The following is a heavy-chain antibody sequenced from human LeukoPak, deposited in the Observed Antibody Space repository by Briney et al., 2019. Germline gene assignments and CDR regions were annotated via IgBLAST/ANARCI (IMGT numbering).Heavy chain of an antibody. CDR3: ARDTDIGNFDY. V-gene: IGHV4-39*07. D-gene: IGHD3-9*01. CDR1: GVSISSSNSY. Sequence: SGTLSLTCTVSGVSISSSNSYWGWIRQPPGKGLEWIGSIYYSGNTYYNASLKSRVTISVDTSKNQFSLKLSSVTAADTAVYYCARDTDIGNFDYWGQGTLVTVSS. CDR2: IYYSGNT. J-gene: IGHJ4*02.